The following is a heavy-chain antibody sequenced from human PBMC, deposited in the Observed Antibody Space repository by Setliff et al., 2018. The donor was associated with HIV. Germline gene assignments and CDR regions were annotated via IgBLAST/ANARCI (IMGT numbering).Heavy chain of an antibody. CDR2: MNPNSGNT. V-gene: IGHV1-8*02. CDR3: AREREAWSAYDS. CDR1: GYTFTSYD. J-gene: IGHJ5*02. Sequence: ASVKVSCKASGYTFTSYDINWVRQATGQGLEWMGWMNPNSGNTGYAQKFQGRVTMTRNTSISTAYMELSSLRSEDTAVYHCAREREAWSAYDSWGQGTLVTVSS. D-gene: IGHD3-3*01.